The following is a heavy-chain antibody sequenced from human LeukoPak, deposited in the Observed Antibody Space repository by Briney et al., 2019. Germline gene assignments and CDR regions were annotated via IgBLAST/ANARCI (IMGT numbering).Heavy chain of an antibody. V-gene: IGHV1-2*02. Sequence: GASVKVSCKASGYTFTGYYMHWVRQAPGQGLGWMGWINPNSGGTNYAQKFQGRVTMTRDTSISTAYMELSRLRSDDTAVYYCARDRGSYFSDAFDIWGQGTMVTVSS. J-gene: IGHJ3*02. CDR1: GYTFTGYY. CDR3: ARDRGSYFSDAFDI. CDR2: INPNSGGT. D-gene: IGHD1-26*01.